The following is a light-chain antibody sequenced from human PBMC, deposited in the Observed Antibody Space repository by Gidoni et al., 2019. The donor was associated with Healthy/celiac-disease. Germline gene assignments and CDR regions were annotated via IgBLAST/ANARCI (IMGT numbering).Light chain of an antibody. V-gene: IGLV2-14*01. CDR3: SSYTSSSTL. Sequence: QSALTQPASVSGSPGQSITISCTGTSSDVGGYNYVSWYQQHPGKAPKLWIYEVSNRPSGVSNRFSGSKSGNTASLTISGLQAEDEADYYCSSYTSSSTLFGGGTKLTVL. CDR2: EVS. CDR1: SSDVGGYNY. J-gene: IGLJ2*01.